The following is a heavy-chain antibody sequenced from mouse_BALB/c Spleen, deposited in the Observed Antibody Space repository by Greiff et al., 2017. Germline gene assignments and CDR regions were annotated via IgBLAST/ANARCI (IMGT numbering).Heavy chain of an antibody. CDR2: IRNKANGYTT. CDR1: GFTFTDYY. D-gene: IGHD1-1*01. CDR3: ARALYYYGSSLYAMDD. Sequence: EVQVEESGGGLVQPGGSLRLSCATSGFTFTDYYMSWVRQPPGKALEWLGFIRNKANGYTTEYSASVKGRFTISRDNSKSILYLQMNTLRAEDSATYYCARALYYYGSSLYAMDDWGQGTSVTVSS. V-gene: IGHV7-3*02. J-gene: IGHJ4*01.